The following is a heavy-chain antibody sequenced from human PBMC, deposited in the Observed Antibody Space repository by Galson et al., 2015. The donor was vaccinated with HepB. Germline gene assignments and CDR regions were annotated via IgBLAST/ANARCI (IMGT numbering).Heavy chain of an antibody. J-gene: IGHJ4*02. CDR2: ISYDGSNT. CDR3: ARGVYGSAGYFDY. D-gene: IGHD3-10*01. V-gene: IGHV3-30-3*01. CDR1: GFTFSNYA. Sequence: SLRLSCAASGFTFSNYAMHWVRQAPGKGLEWVAIISYDGSNTYYADSVMGRFTFSRDNSKNTLFLQMNSLRPDDTSVYYCARGVYGSAGYFDYWGQGTLVTVSS.